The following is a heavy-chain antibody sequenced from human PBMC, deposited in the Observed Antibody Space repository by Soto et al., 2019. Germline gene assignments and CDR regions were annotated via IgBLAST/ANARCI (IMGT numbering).Heavy chain of an antibody. D-gene: IGHD5-12*01. V-gene: IGHV4-59*01. J-gene: IGHJ6*02. CDR2: IYYSGST. Sequence: SETLSLTCTVSGDSIRSYYWTWIRQPPGKGLELIGYIYYSGSTRYNPSLKSRVTISVDMSKNQFSLKLSSVIAADTAVYYCARAYGGFDNGLDVWGQGTAVTVTS. CDR3: ARAYGGFDNGLDV. CDR1: GDSIRSYY.